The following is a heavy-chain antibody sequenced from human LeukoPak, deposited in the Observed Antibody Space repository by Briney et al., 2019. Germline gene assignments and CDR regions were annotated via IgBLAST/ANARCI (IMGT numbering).Heavy chain of an antibody. V-gene: IGHV4-34*01. CDR3: ARGVPSAYYDSSGYYYSDAFDI. CDR1: GGSFSGYY. CDR2: INHSGST. J-gene: IGHJ3*02. Sequence: SETLSLTCAVYGGSFSGYYWSWIRQPPGKGLEWIGEINHSGSTNYNPSLKSRVTISVDTSKSQFSLKLSSVTAADTAVYYCARGVPSAYYDSSGYYYSDAFDIWGQGTMVTVSS. D-gene: IGHD3-22*01.